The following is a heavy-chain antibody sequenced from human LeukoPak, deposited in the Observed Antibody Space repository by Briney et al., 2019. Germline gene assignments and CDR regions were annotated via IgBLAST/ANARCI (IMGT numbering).Heavy chain of an antibody. V-gene: IGHV3-30*04. D-gene: IGHD3-10*01. Sequence: PGGSLRLSCVTSGFTFNNYPMHWVRQAPGKWLKRVAVIGYDGRFKFHSDSVKGRFTISRDDSKNTLYLQMNSLRPEDTALYYCARDPKTGSPDYFDYWGQGTLVTVST. CDR2: IGYDGRFK. CDR3: ARDPKTGSPDYFDY. CDR1: GFTFNNYP. J-gene: IGHJ4*02.